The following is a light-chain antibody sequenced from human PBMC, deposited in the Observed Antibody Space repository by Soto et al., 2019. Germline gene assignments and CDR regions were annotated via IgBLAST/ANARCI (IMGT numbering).Light chain of an antibody. CDR1: SSDVGAYDY. CDR2: EVS. CDR3: SSYTSSSPRV. V-gene: IGLV2-14*03. Sequence: QSALTQPASVSGSPGQSFTVSCTGTSSDVGAYDYVSWYQQHPAKAPKLLIYEVSNRPSGVSNRFSGSKSVSTATLTISGLQAEDEADYYCSSYTSSSPRVFGTGTKVTVL. J-gene: IGLJ1*01.